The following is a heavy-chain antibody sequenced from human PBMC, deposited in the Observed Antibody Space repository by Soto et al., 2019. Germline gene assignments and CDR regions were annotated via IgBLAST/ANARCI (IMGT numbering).Heavy chain of an antibody. V-gene: IGHV1-46*03. CDR2: INPSGGST. Sequence: GASVKVSCKASGYTFTSYYMHWVRQAPGQGLEWMGIINPSGGSTSYAQKFQGRVTMTRDTSTSTVYMELSSLRSEDTAVYYCAREGSLSCSSPSCWFFDYWGPRNLVTVSS. D-gene: IGHD2-2*01. J-gene: IGHJ4*02. CDR3: AREGSLSCSSPSCWFFDY. CDR1: GYTFTSYY.